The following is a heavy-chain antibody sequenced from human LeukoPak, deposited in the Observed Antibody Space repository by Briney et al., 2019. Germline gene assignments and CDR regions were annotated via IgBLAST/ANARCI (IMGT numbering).Heavy chain of an antibody. CDR3: ARDKIMGASKHDY. Sequence: GGSLRLSCVASGFTFSTYWMSWVRQAPGKGLEWVANIKEDGSEKYYVDAVKGRSTISRDNAKNSLYLQLDSLRAEDTAVYYCARDKIMGASKHDYWGQGTLVTVSS. CDR1: GFTFSTYW. J-gene: IGHJ4*02. D-gene: IGHD1-26*01. V-gene: IGHV3-7*01. CDR2: IKEDGSEK.